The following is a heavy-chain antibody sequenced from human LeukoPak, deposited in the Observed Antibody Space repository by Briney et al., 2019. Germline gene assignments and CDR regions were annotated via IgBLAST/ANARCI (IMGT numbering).Heavy chain of an antibody. Sequence: GASLRLSCAASGFTFSSYAMSWVRQAPGKGLEWVSGISYSGGTTYYADSVKGRFTISRDNSKNTLYLQMNSLRAEDTAVYYCAKGGQMMVGVARRGAFDIWGQGTMVTVSS. CDR3: AKGGQMMVGVARRGAFDI. CDR2: ISYSGGTT. D-gene: IGHD3-22*01. CDR1: GFTFSSYA. V-gene: IGHV3-23*01. J-gene: IGHJ3*02.